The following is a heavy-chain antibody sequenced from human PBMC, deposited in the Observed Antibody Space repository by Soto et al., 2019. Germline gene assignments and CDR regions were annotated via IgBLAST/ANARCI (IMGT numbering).Heavy chain of an antibody. V-gene: IGHV4-59*01. J-gene: IGHJ6*03. D-gene: IGHD3-16*02. CDR1: GGSISSYY. CDR2: IYYSGST. Sequence: SETLSLTCTVSGGSISSYYWSWIRQPPGKGLEWIGYIYYSGSTNYNPSLKSRVTISVDTSKNQFSLKLSSVTAADTAVYYCARLSAYYYYYMDVWGKGTTVTVSS. CDR3: ARLSAYYYYYMDV.